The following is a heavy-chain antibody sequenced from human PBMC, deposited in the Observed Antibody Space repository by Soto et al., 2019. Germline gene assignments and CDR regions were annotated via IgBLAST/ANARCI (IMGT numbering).Heavy chain of an antibody. CDR3: ARDTWIVSPITSLDH. D-gene: IGHD1-26*01. CDR1: GFTFSTHG. CDR2: IWNDGNKK. Sequence: PGGSLRPSCAAFGFTFSTHGMHWVRQAPGKGLEWVALIWNDGNKKDYADSVKGQFTISRDNSKNIVYLRMDSLRVEDTAVYFCARDTWIVSPITSLDHWGQGDLVTVSS. V-gene: IGHV3-33*01. J-gene: IGHJ4*02.